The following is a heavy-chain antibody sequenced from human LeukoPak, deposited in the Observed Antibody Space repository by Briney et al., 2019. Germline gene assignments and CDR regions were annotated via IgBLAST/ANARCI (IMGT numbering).Heavy chain of an antibody. J-gene: IGHJ4*02. CDR3: AKATPGSCGGVRCYPFDY. V-gene: IGHV3-23*01. CDR1: GFTFTTYA. CDR2: ITADGANT. Sequence: TGGSLRLSCAASGFTFTTYAINWVRQVPGKGLEWVSSITADGANTYLADSVRGRFTISRDNSKNTVYLQMNSLRAEDTAVYYCAKATPGSCGGVRCYPFDYWGQGTLVTVSS. D-gene: IGHD2-15*01.